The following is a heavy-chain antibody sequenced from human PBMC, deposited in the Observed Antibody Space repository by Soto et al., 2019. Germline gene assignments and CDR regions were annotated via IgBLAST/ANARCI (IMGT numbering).Heavy chain of an antibody. CDR1: GFTFSSYS. CDR3: ARDSVLLWFGETRTTDNDGMDV. V-gene: IGHV3-21*01. CDR2: ISSSSSYI. D-gene: IGHD3-10*01. J-gene: IGHJ6*02. Sequence: GGSLRLSCAASGFTFSSYSMNWVRQAPGKGLEWVSSISSSSSYIYYADSVKGRFTISRDNAKNSLYLQMNSLRAEDTAVYYCARDSVLLWFGETRTTDNDGMDVWGQGTTVTVSS.